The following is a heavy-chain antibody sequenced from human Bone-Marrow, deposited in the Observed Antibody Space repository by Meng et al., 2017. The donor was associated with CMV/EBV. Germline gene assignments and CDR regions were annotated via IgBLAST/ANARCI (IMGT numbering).Heavy chain of an antibody. J-gene: IGHJ4*02. Sequence: LKISCAAAGFTFDDYAMHWVRQAPGKGLEWVSGIRWNSGSIGYADSVKGRFTISSDKSKNTLYLQMNSLRAEDTAVYYCARAAPTIVVVPAAHPNYWGQGPLVTVSS. D-gene: IGHD2-2*01. CDR1: GFTFDDYA. CDR2: IRWNSGSI. V-gene: IGHV3-9*01. CDR3: ARAAPTIVVVPAAHPNY.